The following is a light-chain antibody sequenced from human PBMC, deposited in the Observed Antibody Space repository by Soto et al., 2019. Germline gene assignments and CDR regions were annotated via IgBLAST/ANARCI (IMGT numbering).Light chain of an antibody. CDR3: QQYDTSPYT. J-gene: IGKJ2*01. Sequence: DIQLTQSPSFLSASVGDRVTSTCRASQAINTYLAWYRQKPGKAPKLLIYDASTLKSGVPSRFSGSGSGTEFSLTIINLHPEDFATNYCQQYDTSPYTFGQGTKLDIK. CDR2: DAS. V-gene: IGKV1-9*01. CDR1: QAINTY.